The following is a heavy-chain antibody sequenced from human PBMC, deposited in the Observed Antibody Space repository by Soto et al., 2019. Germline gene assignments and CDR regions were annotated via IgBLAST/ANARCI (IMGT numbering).Heavy chain of an antibody. D-gene: IGHD4-4*01. CDR1: GFTFTKAW. J-gene: IGHJ4*02. CDR3: TADSPIEHSPYAVLQRRRGAYSNSDFFDY. Sequence: EVRLVESGGGLVKPGGSLRLSCVASGFTFTKAWMNWVRQAPGKGLEWVGHIKSKSDGETTDYDASVKSRFTISRDDSENTLYLQMDRLRPEDTAVYYCTADSPIEHSPYAVLQRRRGAYSNSDFFDYWGQGTLVMVSS. V-gene: IGHV3-15*07. CDR2: IKSKSDGETT.